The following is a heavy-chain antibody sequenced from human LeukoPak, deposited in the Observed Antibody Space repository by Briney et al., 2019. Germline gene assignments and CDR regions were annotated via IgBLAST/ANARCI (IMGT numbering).Heavy chain of an antibody. CDR1: GFTFSSYG. CDR2: ISYDGSNK. V-gene: IGHV3-30*03. Sequence: PGGSLRLSCAASGFTFSSYGMHWVRQAPGKGLEWVAVISYDGSNKYYADSVKGRFTISRDNSKNTLYLQMNSLRAEDTAVYHCARDPTDFDIWGQGTMVTVSS. CDR3: ARDPTDFDI. J-gene: IGHJ3*02.